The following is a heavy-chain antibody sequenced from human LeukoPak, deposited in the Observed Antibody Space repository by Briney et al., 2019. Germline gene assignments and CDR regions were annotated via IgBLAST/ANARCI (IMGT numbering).Heavy chain of an antibody. V-gene: IGHV4-31*03. J-gene: IGHJ4*02. Sequence: SQTLSLTCTVSGGSISSGGYYWSWIRQRPGEGLEWIGYIYYSGSTYYSPSLKSRVTISLDTSKNQLFLKLSSVTAADTAVYYCARVGYSSSWVDHWGQGTLVTVSS. CDR3: ARVGYSSSWVDH. CDR2: IYYSGST. CDR1: GGSISSGGYY. D-gene: IGHD6-13*01.